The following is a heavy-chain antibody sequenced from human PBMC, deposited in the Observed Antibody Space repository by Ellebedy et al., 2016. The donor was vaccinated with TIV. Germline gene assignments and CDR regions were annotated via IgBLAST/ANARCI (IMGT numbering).Heavy chain of an antibody. J-gene: IGHJ4*02. CDR2: ISYDGSNK. CDR1: GFTFSSYA. CDR3: ARGGGWFGELLPLDY. Sequence: GGSLRLXXPASGFTFSSYAMHWVRQAPGKGLEWVAVISYDGSNKYYADSVTGRFTISRDNSKNTLYLQMNSLRAEDTAVYYCARGGGWFGELLPLDYWGQGTLVTVSS. D-gene: IGHD3-10*01. V-gene: IGHV3-30-3*01.